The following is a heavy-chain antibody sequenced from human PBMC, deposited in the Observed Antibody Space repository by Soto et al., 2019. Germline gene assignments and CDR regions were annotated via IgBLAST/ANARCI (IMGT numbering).Heavy chain of an antibody. CDR2: IYYSGST. Sequence: ILCLRSSVSGGYISSGGDYGSWIRKHPGKGLEWIGYIYYSGSTYYNPSLKSRVTISVDTSKNQFSLKLSSVTAADTAVYYCARGRYYDSSGYFYFDYWGQGTLVTVSS. CDR1: GGYISSGGDY. CDR3: ARGRYYDSSGYFYFDY. J-gene: IGHJ4*02. D-gene: IGHD3-22*01. V-gene: IGHV4-31*03.